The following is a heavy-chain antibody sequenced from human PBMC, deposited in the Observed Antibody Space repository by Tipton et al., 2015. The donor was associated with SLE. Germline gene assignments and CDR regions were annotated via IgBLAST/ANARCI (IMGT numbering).Heavy chain of an antibody. CDR3: ARRGGGSANWSGYNWLDP. Sequence: SLRLSCAASGFSFISHWMKWVRQAPGKGLEWVANIKQDGSEKNYVDSVKGRFTISRDNAKSSLYLQMNSLEASDTAIYYCARRGGGSANWSGYNWLDPWGQGTLVTVS. J-gene: IGHJ5*02. D-gene: IGHD1-1*01. CDR1: GFSFISHW. V-gene: IGHV3-7*03. CDR2: IKQDGSEK.